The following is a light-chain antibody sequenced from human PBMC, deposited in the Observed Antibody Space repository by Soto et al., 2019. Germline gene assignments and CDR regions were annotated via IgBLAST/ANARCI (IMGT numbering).Light chain of an antibody. V-gene: IGLV1-40*01. J-gene: IGLJ3*02. CDR2: GNS. CDR1: SSYIGAGYD. CDR3: QSYDSSLSGSV. Sequence: QSVLTQPPSVSGAPGQRVTISCTGSSSYIGAGYDVHWYQQLPGTAPKLLIYGNSNRPSGVPDRFSGSKSGTSASLANTGLQAEDEADYYCQSYDSSLSGSVFGGGTKLTVL.